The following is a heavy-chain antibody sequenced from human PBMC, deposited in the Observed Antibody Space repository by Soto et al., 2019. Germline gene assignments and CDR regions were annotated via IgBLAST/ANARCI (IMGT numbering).Heavy chain of an antibody. J-gene: IGHJ4*02. V-gene: IGHV3-21*01. Sequence: GGSLRLSCAASGFTFSSYSMNWVRQAPGKGLEWVSSISSSSSYIYYADSVKGRFTISRDNAKNSLYLQMNSLRAEDTAVYYCARDFSGYDILTGYYSPQYYFDYWGQGTLVTVSS. CDR2: ISSSSSYI. CDR3: ARDFSGYDILTGYYSPQYYFDY. CDR1: GFTFSSYS. D-gene: IGHD3-9*01.